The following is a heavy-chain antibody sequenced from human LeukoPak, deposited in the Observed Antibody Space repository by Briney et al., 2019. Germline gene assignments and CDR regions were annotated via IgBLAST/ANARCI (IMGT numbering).Heavy chain of an antibody. Sequence: SQTLSLTCTVSGDSISSGSYYWSWIRQPAGKGLEWIGRIYTSGSINYNPSLKSRVTISVDTSKNQFSLQLNSVTAADTAVYYCAREPQQFLEWLLDASPDYYYYMDVWGKGTTVTVSS. CDR3: AREPQQFLEWLLDASPDYYYYMDV. V-gene: IGHV4-61*02. CDR1: GDSISSGSYY. J-gene: IGHJ6*03. D-gene: IGHD3-3*01. CDR2: IYTSGSI.